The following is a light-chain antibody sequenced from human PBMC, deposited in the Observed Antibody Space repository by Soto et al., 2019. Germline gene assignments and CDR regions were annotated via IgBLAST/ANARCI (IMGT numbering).Light chain of an antibody. CDR1: QSISSW. CDR2: KAS. J-gene: IGKJ2*01. V-gene: IGKV1-5*03. CDR3: QQYNNYPYT. Sequence: DIQMTQSPSTLSASVGDGVTITCRASQSISSWLAWYQQKPGEAPKLLIYKASSLQSGVPSRFSGSGSGTEFTFTISSLQPDDSATYYCQQYNNYPYTFGQGTKLEIK.